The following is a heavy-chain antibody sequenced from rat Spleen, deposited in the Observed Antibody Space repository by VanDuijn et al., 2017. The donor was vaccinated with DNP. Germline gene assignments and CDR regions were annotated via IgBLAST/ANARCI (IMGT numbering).Heavy chain of an antibody. D-gene: IGHD4-6*01. J-gene: IGHJ4*01. CDR2: ISPSGGST. Sequence: EVQLVESGGGLVQPGRSLKLSCAASGFTFSNYGMHWIRQAPTKGLEWVASISPSGGSTYYRDSVKGRFTISRDNTKSSLYLEMDSLRSEDTATYSCTTDWAYAMDAWGQGTSVTVSS. CDR1: GFTFSNYG. V-gene: IGHV5-19*01. CDR3: TTDWAYAMDA.